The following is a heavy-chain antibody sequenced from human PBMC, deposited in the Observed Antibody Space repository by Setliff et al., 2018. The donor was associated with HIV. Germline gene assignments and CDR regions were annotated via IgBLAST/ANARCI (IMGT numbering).Heavy chain of an antibody. CDR1: GGSISSSNW. CDR3: VAGGAPMYQFDY. CDR2: IYHTGTT. D-gene: IGHD2-2*01. Sequence: SETLSLTCAVSGGSISSSNWWSWVRQPPDKGLEWIGEIYHTGTTTYNPSLKTRVSISVDKSKNQFSLRVTSVTVGDTAVYYCVAGGAPMYQFDYWGQGTLVTVSS. J-gene: IGHJ4*02. V-gene: IGHV4-4*02.